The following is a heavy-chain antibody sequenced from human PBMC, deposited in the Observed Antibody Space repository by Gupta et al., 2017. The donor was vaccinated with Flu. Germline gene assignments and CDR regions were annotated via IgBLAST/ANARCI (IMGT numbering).Heavy chain of an antibody. D-gene: IGHD1-26*01. Sequence: EVQLVESGGGLIQPGGSLGLSCAASGFTFYNFNMKWVRQTPGKGLELVSYISTNSGTQYYADFAEGRFTISRDNAKNAMFLQLDSLRVEDTAVYYCARISGKSYYAMDVWGQGTTVTVSS. CDR2: ISTNSGTQ. V-gene: IGHV3-48*04. CDR1: GFTFYNFN. J-gene: IGHJ6*02. CDR3: ARISGKSYYAMDV.